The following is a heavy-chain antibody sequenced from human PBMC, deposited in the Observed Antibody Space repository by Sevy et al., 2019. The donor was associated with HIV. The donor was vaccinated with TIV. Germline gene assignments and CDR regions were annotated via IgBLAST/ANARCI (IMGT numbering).Heavy chain of an antibody. J-gene: IGHJ1*01. CDR3: ARMGYGGKFQY. Sequence: SETLSLTCTVSGGSISSDYWSWIRQPPGRGLEWVGFIYHSGITNYNPSLKSRITISVDPSRNQVSLKLTSVTAADTAVYYCARMGYGGKFQYWGHGTLVTVSS. V-gene: IGHV4-59*01. CDR1: GGSISSDY. CDR2: IYHSGIT. D-gene: IGHD4-17*01.